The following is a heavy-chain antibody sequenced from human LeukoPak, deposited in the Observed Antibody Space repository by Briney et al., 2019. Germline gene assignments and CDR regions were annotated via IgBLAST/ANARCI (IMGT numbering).Heavy chain of an antibody. Sequence: GRSLRLSCAASEFTFSSYGMHWVRQAPGKGLEWVAVIWYDGGNKYYADSVKGRFTISRDNSKNTVYLQMNSLRVEDTAVYYCARDQRPGWGEYFQHWGQGTLVTVSS. V-gene: IGHV3-33*01. CDR2: IWYDGGNK. J-gene: IGHJ1*01. CDR3: ARDQRPGWGEYFQH. D-gene: IGHD3-16*01. CDR1: EFTFSSYG.